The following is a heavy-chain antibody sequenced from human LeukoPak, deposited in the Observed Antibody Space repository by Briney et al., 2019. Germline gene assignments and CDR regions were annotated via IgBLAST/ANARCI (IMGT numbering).Heavy chain of an antibody. D-gene: IGHD5-12*01. V-gene: IGHV3-23*01. J-gene: IGHJ4*02. Sequence: GGSLRLSCAASGFTFSSYAMSWVRQAPGKGLEWVSAISGSGGNTYYADSVKGRFTISRDNSKNTLYLQLNSLRAEDTAVYYCAKDLYGGYDFDCWGQGTLVTVSS. CDR2: ISGSGGNT. CDR1: GFTFSSYA. CDR3: AKDLYGGYDFDC.